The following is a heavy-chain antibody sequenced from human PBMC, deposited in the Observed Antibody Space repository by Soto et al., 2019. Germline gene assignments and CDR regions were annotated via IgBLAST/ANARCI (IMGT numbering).Heavy chain of an antibody. J-gene: IGHJ5*02. CDR1: GYSFTSYW. D-gene: IGHD2-15*01. CDR3: ARQPLGYCSGGSCFHLAELAP. Sequence: GESLKISCKGSGYSFTSYWIGWVRQMPGKGLEWMGIIYPGDSDTRYSPSFQGQVTISADKSISTAYLQWSSLKASDTAMYYCARQPLGYCSGGSCFHLAELAPWGQGALVTVSS. V-gene: IGHV5-51*01. CDR2: IYPGDSDT.